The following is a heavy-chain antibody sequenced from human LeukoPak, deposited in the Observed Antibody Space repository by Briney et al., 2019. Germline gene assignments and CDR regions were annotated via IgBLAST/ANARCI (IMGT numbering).Heavy chain of an antibody. V-gene: IGHV3-30*01. CDR2: ISYDGSNK. D-gene: IGHD3-22*01. CDR1: GFTFSSYA. Sequence: PGGSLRLSCAASGFTFSSYAMHWVRQAPGKGLEWVAVISYDGSNKYYADSVKGRFTISRDNSKNTPYLQMNSLRAEDTAVYYCARDLDDSSGSRFDYWGQGTLVTVSS. CDR3: ARDLDDSSGSRFDY. J-gene: IGHJ4*02.